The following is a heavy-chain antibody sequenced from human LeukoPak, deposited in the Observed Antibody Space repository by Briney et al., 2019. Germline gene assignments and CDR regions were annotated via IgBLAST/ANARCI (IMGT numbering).Heavy chain of an antibody. D-gene: IGHD6-19*01. CDR3: ARGREQWPRGPFDY. V-gene: IGHV4-31*03. CDR2: IYYSGSA. Sequence: SETLSLTCTVSGGSISSGGYYWSWIRQHPGKGLEWIGYIYYSGSAYYNPSLKSRVTISVDTSENQFSLKLSSVTAADTAVYYCARGREQWPRGPFDYWGQGTLVTVSS. J-gene: IGHJ4*02. CDR1: GGSISSGGYY.